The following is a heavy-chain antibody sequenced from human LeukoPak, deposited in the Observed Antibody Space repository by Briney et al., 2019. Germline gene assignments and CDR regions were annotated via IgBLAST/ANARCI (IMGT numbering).Heavy chain of an antibody. D-gene: IGHD5-24*01. V-gene: IGHV4-59*01. CDR2: IYYSGGT. J-gene: IGHJ4*02. CDR3: ASRDGYNGSFGY. CDR1: GGSISSYY. Sequence: SETLSLTCTVSGGSISSYYWSWIRQPPGKGLEWIGYIYYSGGTNYNPSLKSRVTISVDTSKNQFSLKLSSVTAADTAVYYCASRDGYNGSFGYWGQGTLVTVSS.